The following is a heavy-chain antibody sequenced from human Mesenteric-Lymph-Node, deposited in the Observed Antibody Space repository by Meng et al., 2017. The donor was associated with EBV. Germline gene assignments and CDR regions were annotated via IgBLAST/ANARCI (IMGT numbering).Heavy chain of an antibody. CDR3: ARALYSGYDYFD. D-gene: IGHD5-12*01. CDR2: ISYSGNT. V-gene: IGHV4-30-4*01. J-gene: IGHJ1*01. CDR1: GDSISGGGYY. Sequence: QVHLPQPGHVLVTPSQSLTLTCGVSGDSISGGGYYWSWIRQPPGKVLEWIGYISYSGNTYYNTSLKSRLTISLDTSKNQFSLKLKSVTAADTSVYYCARALYSGYDYFDWGQGTLVTVSS.